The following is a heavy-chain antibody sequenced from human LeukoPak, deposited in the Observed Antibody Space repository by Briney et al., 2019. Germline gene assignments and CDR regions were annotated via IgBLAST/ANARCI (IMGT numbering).Heavy chain of an antibody. J-gene: IGHJ5*02. CDR1: RFTFSNAW. CDR2: IKSKTDGGTT. CDR3: VTELMITFGGVIAWFDP. V-gene: IGHV3-15*01. Sequence: GGSLRLSCAASRFTFSNAWMSWVRQTPGKGLEWVGRIKSKTDGGTTDYAAPVKGRFTISSDDSKNTLYLQMNSLKTEDTAVYYCVTELMITFGGVIAWFDPWGQGTLVTVSS. D-gene: IGHD3-16*01.